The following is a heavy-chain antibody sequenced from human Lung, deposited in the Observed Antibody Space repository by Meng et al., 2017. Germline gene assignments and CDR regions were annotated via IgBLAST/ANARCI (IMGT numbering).Heavy chain of an antibody. CDR3: ARGPTTMTHDFDY. CDR2: INHSGST. J-gene: IGHJ4*02. V-gene: IGHV4-34*01. Sequence: QVQLQQGGAGLLQPSGTLSLTCVVSGGSFSDYYWSWIRQPPGKGLEWIGEINHSGSTNYNPSLESRATISVDTSQNNLSLKLSAVTAADSAVYYCARGPTTMTHDFDYWGQGTLVTVSS. CDR1: GGSFSDYY. D-gene: IGHD4-17*01.